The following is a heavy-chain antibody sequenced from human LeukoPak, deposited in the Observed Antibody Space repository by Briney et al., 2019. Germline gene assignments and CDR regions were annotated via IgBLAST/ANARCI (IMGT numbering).Heavy chain of an antibody. D-gene: IGHD3-3*01. CDR2: INPNSGGT. CDR1: GYTFTGYY. J-gene: IGHJ5*02. CDR3: ARAPFLTILDWFDP. V-gene: IGHV1-2*02. Sequence: GASVKVSCKASGYTFTGYYMHWVRQAPGQGLEWMGWINPNSGGTNYAQKFQGRVTMTRDTSISTAYMELSRLRSDDTAVYYCARAPFLTILDWFDPWGQGTLVTVSS.